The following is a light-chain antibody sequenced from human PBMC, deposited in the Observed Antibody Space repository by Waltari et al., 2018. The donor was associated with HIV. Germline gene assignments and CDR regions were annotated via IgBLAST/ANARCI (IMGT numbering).Light chain of an antibody. J-gene: IGKJ2*01. CDR3: QQLHTYPFT. CDR2: SDS. CDR1: PAITSY. V-gene: IGKV1-9*01. Sequence: DIQLTQSPSFLSASVGDRVTITCRASPAITSYLAWYQQKLGKAPKLLIYSDSTLERGVPSRFSGGGSETEFSLTISSLQPEDSATYSCQQLHTYPFTFGQGTKLEIK.